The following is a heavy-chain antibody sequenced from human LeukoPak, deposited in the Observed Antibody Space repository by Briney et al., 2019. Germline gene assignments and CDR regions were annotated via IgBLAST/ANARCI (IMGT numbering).Heavy chain of an antibody. CDR2: ISGSGGST. Sequence: PGGSLRLSCAASGLTFSNYAMSWVRQAPGKGLEWVSAISGSGGSTYYADSVKGRFTISRDNSKNTLYLQMNSLRAEDTAVYYCARSSGSYFSDSPDDYWGQGTLATVSS. J-gene: IGHJ4*02. V-gene: IGHV3-23*01. CDR3: ARSSGSYFSDSPDDY. D-gene: IGHD1-26*01. CDR1: GLTFSNYA.